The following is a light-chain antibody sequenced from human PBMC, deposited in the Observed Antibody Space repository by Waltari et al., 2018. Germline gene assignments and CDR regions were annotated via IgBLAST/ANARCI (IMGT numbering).Light chain of an antibody. CDR1: SSDDGGYNY. V-gene: IGLV2-14*01. J-gene: IGLJ3*02. CDR3: CSFTSRSTWV. CDR2: DVS. Sequence: QSALTPPASVSGSPGQSITIPCTGTSSDDGGYNYVSWYQQHPGKVPKLLLFDVSNRPSGVSNRFSGSKSGNTASLTISGLQAEDESDYYCCSFTSRSTWVFGGGTKLTVL.